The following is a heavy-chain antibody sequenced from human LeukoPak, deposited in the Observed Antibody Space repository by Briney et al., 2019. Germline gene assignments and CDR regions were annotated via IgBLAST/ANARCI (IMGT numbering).Heavy chain of an antibody. V-gene: IGHV4-34*01. CDR1: GGSFSGYY. J-gene: IGHJ6*02. CDR3: ARGRNNQITTIRGPNHYFGLDF. CDR2: INHVGST. Sequence: PSETLSLTCAVYGGSFSGYYWTWIRQPPGKGLEWIGEINHVGSTKYNPSLKSRATLSVDPSKNQFSLKLSAVTAADTAFYYCARGRNNQITTIRGPNHYFGLDFWGQGTTVIVSS. D-gene: IGHD3-10*01.